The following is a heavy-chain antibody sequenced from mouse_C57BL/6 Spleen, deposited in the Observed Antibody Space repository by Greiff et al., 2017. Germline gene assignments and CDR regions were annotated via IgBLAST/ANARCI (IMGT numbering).Heavy chain of an antibody. V-gene: IGHV5-6*01. CDR3: ARQDSSGYGSWFAY. Sequence: EVKLVESGGDLVKPGGSLKLSCAASGFTFSSYGMSWVRQTPDKRLEWVATISSGGSYTYYPDSVKGRFTISRDNAKNTLYLQMSSLKSEDTAMYYCARQDSSGYGSWFAYWGQGTLVTVSA. CDR1: GFTFSSYG. D-gene: IGHD3-2*02. CDR2: ISSGGSYT. J-gene: IGHJ3*01.